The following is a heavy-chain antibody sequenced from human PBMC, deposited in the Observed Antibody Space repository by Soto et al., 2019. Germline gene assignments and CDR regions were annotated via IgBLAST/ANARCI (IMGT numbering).Heavy chain of an antibody. V-gene: IGHV4-38-2*01. CDR1: GYVITSGYY. Sequence: SETLSLTCVFSGYVITSGYYWGWIRQPPGKGLEWIGTVDHSGSTYYDPSLQGRVTISIDTSKNQFSLKLTSVTAADTALYYCARYFHTYSGPPIWGQGTLVTVSS. CDR3: ARYFHTYSGPPI. J-gene: IGHJ4*02. CDR2: VDHSGST. D-gene: IGHD5-12*01.